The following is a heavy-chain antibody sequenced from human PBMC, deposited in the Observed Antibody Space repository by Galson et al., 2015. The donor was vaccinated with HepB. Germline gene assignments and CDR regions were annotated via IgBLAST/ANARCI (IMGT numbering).Heavy chain of an antibody. CDR1: GGTFSSYA. CDR2: IIPIFGTA. D-gene: IGHD6-19*01. J-gene: IGHJ4*02. CDR3: ARGDSSGWYAPKFDY. V-gene: IGHV1-69*13. Sequence: SVKVSCKASGGTFSSYAISWVRQAPGQGLEWVGGIIPIFGTANYAQKFQGRVTITADESTSTAYMELSSLRSEDTAVYYCARGDSSGWYAPKFDYWGQGTLVTVSS.